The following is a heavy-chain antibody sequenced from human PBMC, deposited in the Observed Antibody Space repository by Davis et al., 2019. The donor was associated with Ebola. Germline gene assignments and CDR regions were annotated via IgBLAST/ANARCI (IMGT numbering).Heavy chain of an antibody. J-gene: IGHJ6*02. CDR2: IWYDGSNK. Sequence: GGSLRLSCAASGFTFSSYEMNWVRQAPGKGLEWVAVIWYDGSNKYYADSVKGRFTISRDNSKNTLYLQMNSLRAEDTAVYYCARERALVVTAAIRYYYGMDVWGQGTTVTVSS. D-gene: IGHD2-2*01. CDR1: GFTFSSYE. V-gene: IGHV3-33*08. CDR3: ARERALVVTAAIRYYYGMDV.